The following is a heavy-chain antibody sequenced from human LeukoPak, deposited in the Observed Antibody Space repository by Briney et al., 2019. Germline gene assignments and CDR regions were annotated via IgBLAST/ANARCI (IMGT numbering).Heavy chain of an antibody. J-gene: IGHJ4*02. Sequence: SETLSLTCAVYGGSFSGYYWSWIRQPPGKGLEWIGEINHSGSTNYNPSLKSRVTISVDTSKNQFSLKLSAVTAADTAVYYCARGYCSSTSCYSPNDFDYWGQGSLVTVSS. CDR1: GGSFSGYY. CDR3: ARGYCSSTSCYSPNDFDY. CDR2: INHSGST. V-gene: IGHV4-34*01. D-gene: IGHD2-2*02.